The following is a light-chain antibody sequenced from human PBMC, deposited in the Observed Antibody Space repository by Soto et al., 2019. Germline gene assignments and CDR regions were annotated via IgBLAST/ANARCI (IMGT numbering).Light chain of an antibody. CDR2: GAS. CDR1: QSVKSNY. CDR3: QQYGSSIT. Sequence: EVLFTQSPVTLSLSPGERATLSCRASQSVKSNYLAWYQQKPGKAPRLLIYGASSRATGIPDRLSGSGSGTDFTLTIRRLEPEDFAVYYCQQYGSSITFGQGTRLEIK. J-gene: IGKJ5*01. V-gene: IGKV3-20*01.